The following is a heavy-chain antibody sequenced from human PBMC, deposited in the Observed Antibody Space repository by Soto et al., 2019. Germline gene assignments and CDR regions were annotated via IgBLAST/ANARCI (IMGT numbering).Heavy chain of an antibody. CDR3: AKQVRDGTSSPYYFDY. V-gene: IGHV3-23*01. CDR2: ISSAVNT. Sequence: GGSLRLSCAGSGFTFSNYAMSWVRQAPGKGLEWVSAISSAVNTYYADSVKGRFTISRDNSKNTLSLQMNSLKAEDTAVYYCAKQVRDGTSSPYYFDYWGQGTLVTVSS. CDR1: GFTFSNYA. J-gene: IGHJ4*02. D-gene: IGHD6-6*01.